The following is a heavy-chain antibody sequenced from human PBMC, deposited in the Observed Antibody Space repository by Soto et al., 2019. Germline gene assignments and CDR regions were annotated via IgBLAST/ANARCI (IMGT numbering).Heavy chain of an antibody. J-gene: IGHJ5*02. D-gene: IGHD5-18*01. Sequence: SVKVSCKASGGTFSSYAISWVRQAPGQGLEWMGGIIPIFGTANYAQKFQGRVTITADESTSTAYMELSSLRSEDTAVYYCARVRGQLWSNGYNWFDPWGQGTLVTVS. CDR3: ARVRGQLWSNGYNWFDP. CDR1: GGTFSSYA. CDR2: IIPIFGTA. V-gene: IGHV1-69*13.